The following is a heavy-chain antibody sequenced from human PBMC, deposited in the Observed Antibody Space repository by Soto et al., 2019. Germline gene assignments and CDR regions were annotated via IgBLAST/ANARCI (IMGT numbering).Heavy chain of an antibody. CDR2: ISGSGGSA. CDR3: VREDSAWDSRGSFDF. J-gene: IGHJ3*01. CDR1: AFTFSNYA. D-gene: IGHD6-19*01. V-gene: IGHV3-23*01. Sequence: GGSLRLSCAASAFTFSNYAMNWVRQAPGKGLEWVSVISGSGGSASYADSVQGRFTISRDNSKNALYLQMNSLRAEDTAIYYCVREDSAWDSRGSFDFWGRGTMVTVSS.